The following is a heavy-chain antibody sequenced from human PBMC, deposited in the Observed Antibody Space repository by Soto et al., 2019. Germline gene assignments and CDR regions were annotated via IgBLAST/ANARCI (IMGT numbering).Heavy chain of an antibody. CDR3: ARVSSEEQLVRFDY. CDR2: IYYSGST. D-gene: IGHD6-6*01. Sequence: SETLSLTCTVSGGSISSGGYYWSWIRQHPGKGLEWIGYIYYSGSTYYNPSLKSRVTISVDTSKNQFSLKLSSVTAADTAVYYCARVSSEEQLVRFDYWGQGTLVTV. V-gene: IGHV4-31*03. CDR1: GGSISSGGYY. J-gene: IGHJ4*02.